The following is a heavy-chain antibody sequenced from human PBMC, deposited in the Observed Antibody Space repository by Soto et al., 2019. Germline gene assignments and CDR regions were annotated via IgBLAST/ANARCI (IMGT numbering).Heavy chain of an antibody. Sequence: ASVKVSCKASGYTFTGYYIHWVRQAPGQGLEWMGWIDLNSGGTNYAQKFQGWVTMTRDTSISTAYMEVRRLRSDDTAVYYCARGIRGYSGYDKNYYYYGMDVWGQGTTVTVSS. D-gene: IGHD5-12*01. J-gene: IGHJ6*02. CDR1: GYTFTGYY. CDR2: IDLNSGGT. CDR3: ARGIRGYSGYDKNYYYYGMDV. V-gene: IGHV1-2*04.